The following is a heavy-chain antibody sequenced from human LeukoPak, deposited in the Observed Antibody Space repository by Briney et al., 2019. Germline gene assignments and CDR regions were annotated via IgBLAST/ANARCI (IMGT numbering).Heavy chain of an antibody. Sequence: SETLSLTCNVSGGSMSSDSYYWGWIRQPPGKGLEWIGSMYYSENTYYNPSLKSRVKISVDTSKNQFSLKLSSVTAADTAVYYCARQNQFPYGEALEIDAFDIWGQGTMVTVSS. V-gene: IGHV4-39*01. CDR1: GGSMSSDSYY. D-gene: IGHD1-14*01. CDR2: MYYSENT. CDR3: ARQNQFPYGEALEIDAFDI. J-gene: IGHJ3*02.